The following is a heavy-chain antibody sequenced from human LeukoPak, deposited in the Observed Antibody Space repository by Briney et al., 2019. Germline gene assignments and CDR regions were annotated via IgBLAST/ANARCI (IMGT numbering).Heavy chain of an antibody. CDR1: GYTFTSHD. V-gene: IGHV1-8*03. J-gene: IGHJ4*02. CDR3: ARGRGSSSVVAASTPDY. CDR2: MNPNSGNT. Sequence: ASVEVSCKASGYTFTSHDINWVRQATGQGLEWMGWMNPNSGNTGYAQKFQGRVTITRNTSISTAYMELSSLRSEDTAVYYCARGRGSSSVVAASTPDYWGQGTLVTVSS. D-gene: IGHD2-15*01.